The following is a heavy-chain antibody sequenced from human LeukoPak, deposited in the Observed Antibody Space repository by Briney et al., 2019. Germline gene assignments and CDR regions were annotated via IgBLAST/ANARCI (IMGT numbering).Heavy chain of an antibody. CDR3: AKDPGYLTNXAFDI. CDR1: GFTFSSYG. Sequence: GGSLRLSCAASGFTFSSYGMHWVRQAPGKGLEWVAFIRYDGSNKHYADSVKGRFTISRDNSKNTLYLQMKSLRAEDTAVYYCAKDPGYLTNXAFDIWGXGTMVTVSS. CDR2: IRYDGSNK. V-gene: IGHV3-30*02. J-gene: IGHJ3*02. D-gene: IGHD2-8*01.